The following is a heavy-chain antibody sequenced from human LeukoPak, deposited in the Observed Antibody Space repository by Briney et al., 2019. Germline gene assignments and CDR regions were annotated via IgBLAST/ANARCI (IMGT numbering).Heavy chain of an antibody. Sequence: PSETLSLTCAVYGGSFSGYYWSWIRQPPGKGLEWIGEINHSGSTNYNPSLKSRVTISVDTSKNQFSLKLSSVTAADTAVYYCARVLMVRGVISLGYYMDVWGKGTTVTVSS. J-gene: IGHJ6*03. CDR1: GGSFSGYY. V-gene: IGHV4-34*01. D-gene: IGHD3-10*01. CDR3: ARVLMVRGVISLGYYMDV. CDR2: INHSGST.